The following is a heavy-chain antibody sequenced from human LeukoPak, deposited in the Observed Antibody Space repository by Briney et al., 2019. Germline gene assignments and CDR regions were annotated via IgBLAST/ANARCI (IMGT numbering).Heavy chain of an antibody. CDR1: VGTFSSYA. CDR3: ARARNTGIVGATNDY. V-gene: IGHV1-69*13. J-gene: IGHJ4*02. D-gene: IGHD1-26*01. CDR2: IIPIFGTA. Sequence: SVKVSCTASVGTFSSYAISWVRQAPGQGLEWMGGIIPIFGTANYAQKFQGRVTITADESTSTAYMELSSLRSEDMAVYYCARARNTGIVGATNDYWGQGTLVTLSS.